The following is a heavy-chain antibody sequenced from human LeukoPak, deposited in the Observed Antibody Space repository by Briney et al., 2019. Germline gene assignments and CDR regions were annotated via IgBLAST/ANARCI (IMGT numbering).Heavy chain of an antibody. V-gene: IGHV1-18*01. CDR2: ISAYNGNT. CDR3: ARVTYSSSWYWVSGFDP. CDR1: GYTFTSYG. Sequence: ASVKVSCKASGYTFTSYGISWVRQAPGQGLEWMGCISAYNGNTNYAQKLQGRVTMTTDTSTSTAYMELRSLRSDDTAVYYCARVTYSSSWYWVSGFDPWGQGTLVTVSS. D-gene: IGHD6-13*01. J-gene: IGHJ5*02.